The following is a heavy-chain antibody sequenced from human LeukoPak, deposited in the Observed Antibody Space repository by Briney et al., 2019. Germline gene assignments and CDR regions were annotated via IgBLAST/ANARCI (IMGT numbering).Heavy chain of an antibody. V-gene: IGHV1-2*02. CDR1: GYTFTGYY. J-gene: IGHJ4*02. CDR2: INPNSGGT. Sequence: GASVKVSCKASGYTFTGYYMHWVRQAPGQGLEWMGWINPNSGGTNYAQKFQGRVTITRDTSISTAYMELSRLRSDDTAVYYWARDPSIVVVPAAIDYRGEGTLVT. D-gene: IGHD2-2*01. CDR3: ARDPSIVVVPAAIDY.